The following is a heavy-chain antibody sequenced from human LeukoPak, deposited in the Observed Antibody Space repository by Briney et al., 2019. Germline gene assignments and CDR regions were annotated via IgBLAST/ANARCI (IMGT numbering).Heavy chain of an antibody. Sequence: PGGSLRLSCAASGFTFSTYWMTWVRQAPGKGLEWVANIKQDGSEKYYVDSVKGRFTISRDNAKNSLYLQMNSLRAEDTAVYYCARDHGYSSGWYTPPYYYGMDVWGQGTTVTVSS. D-gene: IGHD6-19*01. CDR3: ARDHGYSSGWYTPPYYYGMDV. V-gene: IGHV3-7*03. CDR1: GFTFSTYW. J-gene: IGHJ6*02. CDR2: IKQDGSEK.